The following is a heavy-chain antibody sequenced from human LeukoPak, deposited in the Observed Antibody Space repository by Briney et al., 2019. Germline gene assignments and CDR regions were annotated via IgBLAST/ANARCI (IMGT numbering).Heavy chain of an antibody. CDR2: INHSGST. J-gene: IGHJ4*02. CDR1: GGSFSGYY. D-gene: IGHD3-16*01. Sequence: SETLSLTCAVYGGSFSGYYWSWIRQPPGKGLEWIGEINHSGSTNYNPSLKSRVTISVDTSKNQFSLKLSSVTAADTAVYYCGSGWYIGSYVYWGQGTLVTVSS. V-gene: IGHV4-34*01. CDR3: GSGWYIGSYVY.